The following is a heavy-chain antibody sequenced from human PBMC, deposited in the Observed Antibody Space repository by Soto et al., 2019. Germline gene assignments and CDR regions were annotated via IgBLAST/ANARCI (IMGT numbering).Heavy chain of an antibody. J-gene: IGHJ4*02. Sequence: SGGSLRLSCAASGFTFSSYWMSWVRQAPGKGLEWVANIKQDGSEKYYVDSVKGRFTISRDNAKNSLYLQMNSLRAEDTAVYYCARVGCSGGSCYTYQPADFDYWGQGTLVTVSS. CDR1: GFTFSSYW. V-gene: IGHV3-7*01. CDR2: IKQDGSEK. D-gene: IGHD2-15*01. CDR3: ARVGCSGGSCYTYQPADFDY.